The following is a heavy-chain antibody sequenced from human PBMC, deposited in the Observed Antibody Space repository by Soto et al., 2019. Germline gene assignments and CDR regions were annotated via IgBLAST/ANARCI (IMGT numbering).Heavy chain of an antibody. CDR1: GFTFSSFA. D-gene: IGHD4-17*01. CDR3: AKVKGTYGSVSDI. V-gene: IGHV3-23*01. Sequence: EVQLLESGGGLVQPGGSLSLSCAASGFTFSSFAMSWFRQAPGKGLEWVSGISNSGGSVNYADSVKGRFTISRDNSKNTLSLEMNSLRSEDTALYYCAKVKGTYGSVSDIWCQGTMVTVSS. J-gene: IGHJ3*02. CDR2: ISNSGGSV.